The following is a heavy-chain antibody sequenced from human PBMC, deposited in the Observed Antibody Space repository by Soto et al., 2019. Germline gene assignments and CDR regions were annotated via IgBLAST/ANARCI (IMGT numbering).Heavy chain of an antibody. CDR1: GGIFSSHV. Sequence: QVPLVQSGAEGKKPGSSVKVSCKASGGIFSSHVISWVRQAPGQGLEWMGGIIPMFGTPNYAEKFQGRVTMTADKSTSTAYMEVNNLRSEDTAVYYCARFPSGSGHNSYYYHGMDVWGQGTTVTVSS. D-gene: IGHD1-20*01. V-gene: IGHV1-69*06. CDR2: IIPMFGTP. CDR3: ARFPSGSGHNSYYYHGMDV. J-gene: IGHJ6*02.